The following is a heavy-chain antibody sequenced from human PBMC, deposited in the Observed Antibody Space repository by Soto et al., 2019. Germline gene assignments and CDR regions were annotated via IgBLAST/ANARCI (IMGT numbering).Heavy chain of an antibody. CDR3: ASRNYGTNWGFDP. Sequence: SETLSLTCTVSGGSIRSSSYYWGWIRQPPGKGLEWIGSFYYSGSTYYNPSLKSRVTISVDTSKNQFSLKLTSVTAADTGVYYCASRNYGTNWGFDPWGQGTLVTSPQ. CDR1: GGSIRSSSYY. J-gene: IGHJ5*02. V-gene: IGHV4-39*01. D-gene: IGHD1-7*01. CDR2: FYYSGST.